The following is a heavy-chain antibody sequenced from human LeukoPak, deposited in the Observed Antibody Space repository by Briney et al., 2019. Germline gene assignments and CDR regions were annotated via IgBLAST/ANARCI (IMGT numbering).Heavy chain of an antibody. CDR2: ISYDGSNK. V-gene: IGHV3-30*18. J-gene: IGHJ4*02. Sequence: GGSLRLSCAASGFTFSSYGMHWVRQAPGKGLEWVAVISYDGSNKYYADSVKGRFTISRDNSKNTLYLQMNSLRAEDTAVYYCAKEWELPFDYWGQGTLVTVSS. CDR1: GFTFSSYG. D-gene: IGHD1-26*01. CDR3: AKEWELPFDY.